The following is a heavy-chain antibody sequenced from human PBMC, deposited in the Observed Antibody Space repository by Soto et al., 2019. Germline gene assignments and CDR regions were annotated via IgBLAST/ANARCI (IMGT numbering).Heavy chain of an antibody. J-gene: IGHJ4*02. CDR1: GFTFSSFA. CDR2: ISYDGSNT. D-gene: IGHD1-26*01. Sequence: QVQLVESGGGVLQPGRSLRLSCAASGFTFSSFAMHWVRQAPGKGLEWVAFISYDGSNTYYADSVTGRVTISRDNSKKTVYLEINSLRAEDTAVYHCAKDLTLGIVGAWGHYFEYWGQGTLVTVSS. V-gene: IGHV3-30-3*01. CDR3: AKDLTLGIVGAWGHYFEY.